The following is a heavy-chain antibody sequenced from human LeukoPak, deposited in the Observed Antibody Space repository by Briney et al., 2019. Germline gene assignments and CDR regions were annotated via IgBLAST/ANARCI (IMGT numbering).Heavy chain of an antibody. CDR2: ISSSGSTI. CDR1: GFTFSDYY. CDR3: ARGMVPAASDY. D-gene: IGHD2-2*01. J-gene: IGHJ4*02. Sequence: GGSLRLSCAASGFTFSDYYMSWIRQAPGKGPEWVSYISSSGSTIYYAGSVKGRFTISRDNAKNSLYLQMNSLRAEDTAVYYCARGMVPAASDYWGQGTLVTVSS. V-gene: IGHV3-11*01.